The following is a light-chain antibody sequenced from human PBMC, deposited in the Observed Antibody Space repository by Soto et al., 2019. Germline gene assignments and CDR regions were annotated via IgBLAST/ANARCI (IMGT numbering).Light chain of an antibody. V-gene: IGLV1-44*01. CDR3: AAWDDSLNGHVV. CDR2: SNN. CDR1: SSNIGSNT. J-gene: IGLJ2*01. Sequence: QSVLTQPPSASGTPGQRVTISCSGSSSNIGSNTVNWYQQLPGTAPKLLIYSNNQRPSGVPDRFSGSKPGTSASLAISGLQSEDVADYYCAAWDDSLNGHVVFGGGTKLTVL.